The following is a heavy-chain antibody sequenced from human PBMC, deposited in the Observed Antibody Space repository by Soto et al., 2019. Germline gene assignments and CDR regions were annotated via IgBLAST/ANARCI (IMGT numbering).Heavy chain of an antibody. CDR2: TYYRSKWYN. V-gene: IGHV6-1*01. Sequence: SQTRSLTCXISGDSVSSNSAAWNWIRQSPSRGLEWLGRTYYRSKWYNDYAVSVKSRITINPDTSKNQFSLQLNSVTPEDTAVYYCARLIAASPGWLRPAYYYYYGMDVWGQGTTVTVSS. CDR1: GDSVSSNSAA. CDR3: ARLIAASPGWLRPAYYYYYGMDV. D-gene: IGHD6-6*01. J-gene: IGHJ6*02.